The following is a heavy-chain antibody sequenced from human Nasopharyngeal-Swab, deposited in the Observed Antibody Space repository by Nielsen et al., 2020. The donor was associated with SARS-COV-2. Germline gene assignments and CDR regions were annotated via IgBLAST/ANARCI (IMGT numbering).Heavy chain of an antibody. Sequence: GESLKISCAASGFTFSSYGMHWVRQAPGKGLEWVAVIWYDGSNKYYADSVKGRFTISRDNSKNTLYLQMNSLRAEDTAVYYCARGRTSGSSYGFYFDYWGQGTLVTVSS. V-gene: IGHV3-33*01. D-gene: IGHD5-18*01. J-gene: IGHJ4*02. CDR1: GFTFSSYG. CDR3: ARGRTSGSSYGFYFDY. CDR2: IWYDGSNK.